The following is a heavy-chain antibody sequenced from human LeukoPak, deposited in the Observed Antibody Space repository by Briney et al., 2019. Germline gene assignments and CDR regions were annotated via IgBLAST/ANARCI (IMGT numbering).Heavy chain of an antibody. CDR1: GFTFSSYA. CDR2: ISSDGGST. D-gene: IGHD1-1*01. CDR3: ARKSSPSVMTGTIPDYFDH. V-gene: IGHV3-64*01. J-gene: IGHJ4*02. Sequence: GGSLRLSCAASGFTFSSYAVYWVRQAPGKGLEFVSAISSDGGSTYFANSVKGRFTISRDNSKNTLFLQMGSLRAEDMAFYYCARKSSPSVMTGTIPDYFDHWGQGTLVSVSS.